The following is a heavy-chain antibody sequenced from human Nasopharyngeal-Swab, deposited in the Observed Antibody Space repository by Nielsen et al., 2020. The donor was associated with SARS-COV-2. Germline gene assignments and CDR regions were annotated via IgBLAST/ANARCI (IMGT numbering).Heavy chain of an antibody. Sequence: TLSLTCTVSGGSISSGSYYWSWIRQPAGKGLEWIGRFYTSGSTDFNPSLKSRVTISVDTSKNQFSLKLSSVTAADTAVFYCARVSSGFTNAFDIWGQGTMVTVSS. CDR2: FYTSGST. J-gene: IGHJ3*02. CDR3: ARVSSGFTNAFDI. D-gene: IGHD1-26*01. CDR1: GGSISSGSYY. V-gene: IGHV4-61*02.